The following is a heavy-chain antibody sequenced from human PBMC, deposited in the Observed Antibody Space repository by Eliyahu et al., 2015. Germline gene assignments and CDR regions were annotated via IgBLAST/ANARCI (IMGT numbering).Heavy chain of an antibody. Sequence: QVQLVESGGGVVQPGRSLRXSCXASGXTFSSYAMHWVRQAPGKGLEWVAVISYDGSNKYYADSVKGRFTISRDNSKNTLYLQMNSLRAEDTAVYYCARESAAGQPYFDYWGQGTLVTVSS. CDR3: ARESAAGQPYFDY. CDR1: GXTFSSYA. CDR2: ISYDGSNK. J-gene: IGHJ4*02. D-gene: IGHD6-13*01. V-gene: IGHV3-30-3*01.